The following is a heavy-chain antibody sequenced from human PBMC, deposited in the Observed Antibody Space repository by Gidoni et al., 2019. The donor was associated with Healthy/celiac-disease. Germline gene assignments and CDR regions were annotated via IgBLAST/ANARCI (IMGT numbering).Heavy chain of an antibody. CDR2: IIPIFGTA. V-gene: IGHV1-69*01. J-gene: IGHJ4*02. Sequence: PGQGLEWMGGIIPIFGTANYAQKFQGRVTITADESTSTADMELSSLRSEDTAVYYCARAPIPLNYDILTGPFDYWGQGTLVTVSS. CDR3: ARAPIPLNYDILTGPFDY. D-gene: IGHD3-9*01.